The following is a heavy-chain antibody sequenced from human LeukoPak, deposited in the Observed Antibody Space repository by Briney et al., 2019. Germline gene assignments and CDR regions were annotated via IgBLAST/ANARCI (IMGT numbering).Heavy chain of an antibody. Sequence: GGSLRLSCVASGFTFSKNWMHWVRQAPGKGLVWVSRIQGDGSNTNYADSVKGRFSISRDNAKNTVYLQMNSLRAEDTGIYYCARGTSAGGPISPFDLWGQGTVVTVSS. CDR3: ARGTSAGGPISPFDL. J-gene: IGHJ4*02. CDR1: GFTFSKNW. V-gene: IGHV3-74*01. CDR2: IQGDGSNT. D-gene: IGHD6-13*01.